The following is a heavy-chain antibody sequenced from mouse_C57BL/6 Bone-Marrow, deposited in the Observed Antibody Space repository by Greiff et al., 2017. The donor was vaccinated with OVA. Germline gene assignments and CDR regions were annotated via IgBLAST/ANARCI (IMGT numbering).Heavy chain of an antibody. Sequence: VQLKESEGGLVQPGSSMKLSCTASGFTFSDYYMAWVRQVPEKGLEWVANINYDGSSTYYLDSLKSRFIISRDNAKNILYLQMSSLKSEDTATYYCAREEGFSFAYWGQGTLVTVSA. CDR1: GFTFSDYY. J-gene: IGHJ3*01. CDR2: INYDGSST. V-gene: IGHV5-16*01. CDR3: AREEGFSFAY.